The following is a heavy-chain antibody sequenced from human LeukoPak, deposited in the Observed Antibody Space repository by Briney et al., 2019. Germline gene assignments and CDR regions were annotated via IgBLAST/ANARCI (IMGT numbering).Heavy chain of an antibody. D-gene: IGHD3-22*01. Sequence: GGSLRLSCAVSGFPSITYNMNWVRQAPGKGLEWVSFISSSSSYIYYADSVKGRFTISRDNAKNSLYLQMNSLRAEDTAVYSCARNSANLIFHDSGYFDYWGQGTLLTVSS. V-gene: IGHV3-21*01. CDR2: ISSSSSYI. CDR1: GFPSITYN. J-gene: IGHJ4*02. CDR3: ARNSANLIFHDSGYFDY.